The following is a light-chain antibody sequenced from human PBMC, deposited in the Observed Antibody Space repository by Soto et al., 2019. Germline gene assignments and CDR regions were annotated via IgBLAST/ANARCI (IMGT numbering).Light chain of an antibody. CDR3: SSYTSSSTFV. Sequence: QSALTQPASGSGSPGQSITVSCTGTSSDVSGYNYVSWYQQHPGKAPKLMIYEVSNRPSGVSNRFSGSKSGNTASLTISGLQAEDEADYYCSSYTSSSTFVFGTGTKLTVL. CDR1: SSDVSGYNY. V-gene: IGLV2-14*01. J-gene: IGLJ1*01. CDR2: EVS.